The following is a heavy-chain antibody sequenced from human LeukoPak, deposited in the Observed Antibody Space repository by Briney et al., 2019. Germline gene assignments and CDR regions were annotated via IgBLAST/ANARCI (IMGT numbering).Heavy chain of an antibody. CDR3: ARDIMLQLWSPFDY. J-gene: IGHJ4*02. D-gene: IGHD5-18*01. CDR2: ISSSSSYI. CDR1: GFTFSSYS. Sequence: GGSLRLSCAASGFTFSSYSMNWVRQAPGKGLEWVSSISSSSSYIYYADSVKDRFTIYRDNAKNSLYLQMNSLRAEDTAVYYCARDIMLQLWSPFDYWGQGTLVTVSS. V-gene: IGHV3-21*01.